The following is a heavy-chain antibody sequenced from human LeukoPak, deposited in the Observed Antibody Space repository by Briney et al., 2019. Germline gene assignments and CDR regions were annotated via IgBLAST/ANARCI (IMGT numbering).Heavy chain of an antibody. J-gene: IGHJ4*02. D-gene: IGHD5-24*01. CDR3: AIINHPDGRVY. V-gene: IGHV5-51*01. CDR2: IYAGNSDA. CDR1: GYPFTTSW. Sequence: GESLRISCQGFGYPFTTSWIGWVRQLPGKGLEWTAIIYAGNSDAKYSPSFQGQVSTSTDRSISTAYLHWSSLKASDTAIYYCAIINHPDGRVYWGQGTLVTVSS.